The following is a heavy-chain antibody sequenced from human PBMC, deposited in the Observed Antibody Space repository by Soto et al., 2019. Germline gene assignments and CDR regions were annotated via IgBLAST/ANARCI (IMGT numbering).Heavy chain of an antibody. J-gene: IGHJ4*02. CDR2: IYYSGST. V-gene: IGHV4-59*01. Sequence: SETLSLTCTVSGGSISSYYWSWIRQPPGTGLEWIGYIYYSGSTNYNPSLKRRVTISVDTSKNQFSLKLSSVTAADTAVYYCARELRFLEWLSTDNYFDYWGQGTLVTVSS. CDR1: GGSISSYY. CDR3: ARELRFLEWLSTDNYFDY. D-gene: IGHD3-3*01.